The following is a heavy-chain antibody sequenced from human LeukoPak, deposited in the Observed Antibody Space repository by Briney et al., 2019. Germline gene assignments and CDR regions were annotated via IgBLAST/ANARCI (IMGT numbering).Heavy chain of an antibody. CDR1: GGSFNDYY. V-gene: IGHV4-4*09. CDR2: IYTSGGT. J-gene: IGHJ4*02. Sequence: PSETLSLTCTVSGGSFNDYYWGWIRQPPGKGLEWIGYIYTSGGTNYIPSLKGRVTISIDTSKNQFSLKLSSVTAADSAVYYCARLTRLSTSPDRYYLDYWGQGTLVTVSS. CDR3: ARLTRLSTSPDRYYLDY. D-gene: IGHD6-6*01.